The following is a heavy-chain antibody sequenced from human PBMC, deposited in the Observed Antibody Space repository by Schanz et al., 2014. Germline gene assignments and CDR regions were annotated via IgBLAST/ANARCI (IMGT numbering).Heavy chain of an antibody. Sequence: VQLQQWGAGRLRPAETLSLTCAVHGGSVSGYFWTWIRQSPRKGLEWIGEINYSGSAHYNPSLTSRLTISMDASKSQLSLKMKSVSAADTAVYYCARDAADFYDILTEEDYWGQGTLVTVSS. CDR2: INYSGSA. D-gene: IGHD3-9*01. CDR3: ARDAADFYDILTEEDY. CDR1: GGSVSGYF. V-gene: IGHV4-34*01. J-gene: IGHJ4*02.